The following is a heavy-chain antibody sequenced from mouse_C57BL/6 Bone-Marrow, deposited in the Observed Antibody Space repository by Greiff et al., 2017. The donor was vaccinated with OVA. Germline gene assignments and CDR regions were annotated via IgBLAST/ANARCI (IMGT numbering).Heavy chain of an antibody. Sequence: QVHVKQSGAELARPGASVKLSCKASGYTFTSYGISWVKQRTGQGLEWIGEIYPRSANTYYNEKFKGKATLTADKSSSTAYMELRSLTSEDSAVYFCARDYGKKGAMDYWGQGTSVTVSS. CDR1: GYTFTSYG. J-gene: IGHJ4*01. CDR3: ARDYGKKGAMDY. D-gene: IGHD2-1*01. CDR2: IYPRSANT. V-gene: IGHV1-81*01.